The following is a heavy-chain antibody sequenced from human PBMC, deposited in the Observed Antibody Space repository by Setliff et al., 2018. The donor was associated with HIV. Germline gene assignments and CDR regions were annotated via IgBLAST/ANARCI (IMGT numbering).Heavy chain of an antibody. CDR3: TTDGIVVVPAAMPGDYYYGMDV. J-gene: IGHJ6*02. V-gene: IGHV3-15*01. CDR1: GFTFSIAW. CDR2: IKSKTDGGTI. Sequence: GGPLRLSCAASGFTFSIAWMNWVRQAPGKGLEWVGRIKSKTDGGTIDYAAPVKGRLTISRDDSKNTLYLQMNSLKTEDTAVYYCTTDGIVVVPAAMPGDYYYGMDVWGQGTTVTVSS. D-gene: IGHD2-2*01.